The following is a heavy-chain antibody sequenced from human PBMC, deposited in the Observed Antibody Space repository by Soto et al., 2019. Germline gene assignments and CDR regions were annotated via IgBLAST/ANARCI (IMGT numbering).Heavy chain of an antibody. D-gene: IGHD3-9*01. CDR3: ARGARHVIRYFDWLLGGYYFDY. CDR2: INHSGST. V-gene: IGHV4-34*01. CDR1: GGSFSGYY. Sequence: PSETLSLTCAVYGGSFSGYYWSWIRQPPGKGLEWIGEINHSGSTNYNPSLKSRVTISVDTSKNQFSLKLSSVTAADTAVYYCARGARHVIRYFDWLLGGYYFDYWGQGTLVTVSS. J-gene: IGHJ4*01.